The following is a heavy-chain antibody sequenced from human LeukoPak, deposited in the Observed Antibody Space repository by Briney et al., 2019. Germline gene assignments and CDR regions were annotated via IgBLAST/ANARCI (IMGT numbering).Heavy chain of an antibody. Sequence: GASVKVSRKASGYTFTSYDINWVRQATGQGLEWMGWMNPNSGNTGYAQKFQGRVTMTRNTSISTAYMELSSLRSEDTAVYYCAGMSRGSGYYYFDYWGQGTLVTVSS. CDR1: GYTFTSYD. J-gene: IGHJ4*02. CDR2: MNPNSGNT. V-gene: IGHV1-8*01. D-gene: IGHD3-22*01. CDR3: AGMSRGSGYYYFDY.